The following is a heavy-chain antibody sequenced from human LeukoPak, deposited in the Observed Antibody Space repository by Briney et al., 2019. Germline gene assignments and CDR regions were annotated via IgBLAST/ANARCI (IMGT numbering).Heavy chain of an antibody. CDR1: GYTFTNFD. CDR3: ARGIDAGVDF. D-gene: IGHD7-27*01. V-gene: IGHV1-8*01. Sequence: ASVKVSCKASGYTFTNFDINWVRQATGQGLEWMGWMNPNNGITDHAQKFQGRVAMTRDTSTGTAYMELSSLTFEDTAVYYCARGIDAGVDFWGQGTLITVSS. J-gene: IGHJ4*02. CDR2: MNPNNGIT.